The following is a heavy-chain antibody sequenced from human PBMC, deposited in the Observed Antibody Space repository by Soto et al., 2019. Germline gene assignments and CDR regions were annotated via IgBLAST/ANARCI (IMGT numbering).Heavy chain of an antibody. Sequence: QVQLVESGGGVVQPGRSLRLSCAASGFSFSNHAIHWVRQAPGKGLEWVAVISYDGRNKYYADSVKGRYTISRDNSKNTLYLQMNSLRGDDTAVYYCARDRWDFWGQGTLVTVSS. V-gene: IGHV3-30*04. CDR2: ISYDGRNK. J-gene: IGHJ4*02. D-gene: IGHD6-13*01. CDR3: ARDRWDF. CDR1: GFSFSNHA.